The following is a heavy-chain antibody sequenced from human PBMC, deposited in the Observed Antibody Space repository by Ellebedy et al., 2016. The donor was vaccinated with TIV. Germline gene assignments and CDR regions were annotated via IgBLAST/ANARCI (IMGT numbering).Heavy chain of an antibody. CDR3: VRANDQDFDS. J-gene: IGHJ4*02. V-gene: IGHV1-46*01. D-gene: IGHD1-1*01. CDR2: IDPSGDNA. CDR1: GYTFTSYG. Sequence: ASVKVSCKASGYTFTSYGISWVRQAPGQGLEWTGIIDPSGDNANYTQKFQGRVTMTRDTSTSTVYMELNSLRSEDTALYYCVRANDQDFDSWGQGTLVTVSS.